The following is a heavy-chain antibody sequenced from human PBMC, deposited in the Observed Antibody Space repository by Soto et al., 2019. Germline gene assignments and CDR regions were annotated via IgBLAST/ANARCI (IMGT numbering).Heavy chain of an antibody. CDR2: LYHSGTT. V-gene: IGHV4-30-2*01. J-gene: IGHJ2*01. D-gene: IGHD5-18*01. Sequence: SETLSLTCAVSGGSISSGGYSWSWIRQPPGKGLEWIGYLYHSGTTYYNPSLKSRVTISGGRSRNQFSLRLSSLTAADTAMYYCGRVVDTAMAPPTGYFDLWGRGTLVTVSS. CDR3: GRVVDTAMAPPTGYFDL. CDR1: GGSISSGGYS.